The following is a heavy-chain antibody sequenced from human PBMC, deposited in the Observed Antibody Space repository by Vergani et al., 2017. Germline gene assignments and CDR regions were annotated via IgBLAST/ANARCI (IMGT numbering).Heavy chain of an antibody. D-gene: IGHD3-22*01. CDR2: ISYDGSKT. J-gene: IGHJ4*02. V-gene: IGHV3-30*03. Sequence: QVQLVESGGGVVQPGTSLRLSCEASGFKFSQFGMHWVRQGPGKGLEWVAFISYDGSKTQYADSEKGRVTISRDNSKNTLYLQMNSLRAEDTAVYYCAMSVDSSGYYRTVDYWGQGTLVTVSS. CDR3: AMSVDSSGYYRTVDY. CDR1: GFKFSQFG.